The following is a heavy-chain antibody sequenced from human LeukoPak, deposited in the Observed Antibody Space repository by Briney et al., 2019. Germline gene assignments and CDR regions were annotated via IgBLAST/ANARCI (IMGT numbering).Heavy chain of an antibody. CDR3: ARDAQRGFDYSNSLKN. CDR1: GFIFSHHG. J-gene: IGHJ4*01. D-gene: IGHD4-11*01. V-gene: IGHV3-33*01. Sequence: GGSLRLSCAASGFIFSHHGMHWVRQAPGKGLEWVAVIWSDATNRFYAESMKGRFTISRDNSQNTVFLQMNSLRVKDTAIYYCARDAQRGFDYSNSLKNWGHGTLVTVSS. CDR2: IWSDATNR.